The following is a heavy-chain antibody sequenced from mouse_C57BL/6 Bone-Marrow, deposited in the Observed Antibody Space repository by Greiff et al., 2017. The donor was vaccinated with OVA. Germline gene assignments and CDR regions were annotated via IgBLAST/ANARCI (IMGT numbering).Heavy chain of an antibody. CDR3: TTLYDGYYVIFAY. V-gene: IGHV14-4*01. CDR2: IDPENGDT. D-gene: IGHD2-3*01. Sequence: VQLQQSGAELVRPGASVKLSCTASGFNIKDDYMHWVKQRPEQGLEWIGWIDPENGDTEYASKFQGKATITADTSSNTAYLQLSSLTSEDTAVYYCTTLYDGYYVIFAYWGQGTLVTVSA. J-gene: IGHJ3*01. CDR1: GFNIKDDY.